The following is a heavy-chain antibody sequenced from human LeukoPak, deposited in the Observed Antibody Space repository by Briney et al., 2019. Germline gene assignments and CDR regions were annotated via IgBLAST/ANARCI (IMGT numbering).Heavy chain of an antibody. D-gene: IGHD1-26*01. CDR1: GGSISSSSYY. V-gene: IGHV4-61*05. CDR2: IYYSGST. Sequence: SETLSLTCTVSGGSISSSSYYWGWIRQPPGKGLEWIGYIYYSGSTNYNPSLKSRVTISVDTSKNQFSLKLSSVTAADTAVYYCARCIVGAPRNYYYYYYMDVWGKGTTVTISS. CDR3: ARCIVGAPRNYYYYYYMDV. J-gene: IGHJ6*03.